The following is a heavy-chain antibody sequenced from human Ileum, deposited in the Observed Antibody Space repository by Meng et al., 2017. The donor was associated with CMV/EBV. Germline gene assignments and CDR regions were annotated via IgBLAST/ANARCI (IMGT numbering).Heavy chain of an antibody. CDR1: GGSISSGSFR. CDR2: IYYSGTT. CDR3: ARVWSYPFWSGPADAFDI. V-gene: IGHV4-39*02. D-gene: IGHD3-3*01. J-gene: IGHJ3*02. Sequence: SETLSLTCTVSGGSISSGSFRWGWIRQPPGKGLEWVGSIYYSGTTFYNPSLKSRVTISVDTSKNQFSLKLTSVTAADTALYYCARVWSYPFWSGPADAFDIWGQGTMVTVSS.